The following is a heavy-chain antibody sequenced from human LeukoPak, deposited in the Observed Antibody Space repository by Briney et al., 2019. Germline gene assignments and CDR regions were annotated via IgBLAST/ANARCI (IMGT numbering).Heavy chain of an antibody. D-gene: IGHD3-22*01. CDR2: INPSGGST. CDR3: ARPYYYDDRGYYHDWFDP. CDR1: GYTFTSYY. J-gene: IGHJ5*02. Sequence: ASVKVSCKASGYTFTSYYMHWVRQAPGQGLEWMGIINPSGGSTSYAQKFQGRVTMTRDMSTSTVYMELSSLRSEDTAVYYCARPYYYDDRGYYHDWFDPWGQGTLVAVSS. V-gene: IGHV1-46*01.